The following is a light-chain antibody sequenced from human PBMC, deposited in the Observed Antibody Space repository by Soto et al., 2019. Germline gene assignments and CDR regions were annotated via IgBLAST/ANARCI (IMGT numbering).Light chain of an antibody. CDR2: ANS. CDR3: QSYDSSLSGHVV. V-gene: IGLV1-40*01. Sequence: QSVLTQPPSVSGAPGQRVTISCTESSSNIGAGYDVHWYQQFPGTAPKLLIYANSHRPSGVPDRFSGSKSGTSASLAITGLQAEDEADYYCQSYDSSLSGHVVFGGGTKVTVL. J-gene: IGLJ2*01. CDR1: SSNIGAGYD.